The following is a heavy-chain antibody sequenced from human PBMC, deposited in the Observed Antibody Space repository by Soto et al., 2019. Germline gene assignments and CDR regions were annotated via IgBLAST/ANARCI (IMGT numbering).Heavy chain of an antibody. CDR2: ISSSSSYI. Sequence: GGSLRLSCAASGFTFSSYSMNWVRQAPGKGLEWVSSISSSSSYIYYADSVKGRFTISRDNAKNSLYLQMNSLRAEDTAVYYCASGVEERFLEWLSYFDYWGQGTLVTVSS. D-gene: IGHD3-3*01. V-gene: IGHV3-21*01. CDR3: ASGVEERFLEWLSYFDY. CDR1: GFTFSSYS. J-gene: IGHJ4*02.